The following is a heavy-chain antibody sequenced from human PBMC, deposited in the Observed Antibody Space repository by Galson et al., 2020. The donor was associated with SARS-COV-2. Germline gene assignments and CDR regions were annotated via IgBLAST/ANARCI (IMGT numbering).Heavy chain of an antibody. V-gene: IGHV3-30*04. CDR2: ISYDGSNK. CDR1: GFTFSSYA. Sequence: GESLKISCAASGFTFSSYAMHWVRQAPGKGLEWVAVISYDGSNKYYADSVKGRFTISRDNSKNTLYLQMNSLRAEDTAVYYCARPQGGSYYGAFDIWGQGTMVTVSS. D-gene: IGHD1-26*01. J-gene: IGHJ3*02. CDR3: ARPQGGSYYGAFDI.